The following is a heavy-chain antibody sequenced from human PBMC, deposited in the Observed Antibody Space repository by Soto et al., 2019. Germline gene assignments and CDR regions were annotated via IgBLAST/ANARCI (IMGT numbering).Heavy chain of an antibody. Sequence: EVQLLESGGGLVQPGGSLRLSCAASGFTFSSYAMSWVRQAPGKGLEWVSAISGSGGSTYYADSVKGRFTISRDNSKNTLYLQMDSLGAEDTAVYYCAKDPYLYGDFDNWFDHWGQGTLVTVSS. J-gene: IGHJ5*02. CDR1: GFTFSSYA. V-gene: IGHV3-23*01. CDR2: ISGSGGST. D-gene: IGHD4-17*01. CDR3: AKDPYLYGDFDNWFDH.